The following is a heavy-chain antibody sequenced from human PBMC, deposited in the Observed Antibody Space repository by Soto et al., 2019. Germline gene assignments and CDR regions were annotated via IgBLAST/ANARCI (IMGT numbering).Heavy chain of an antibody. CDR1: GFTFSSYG. CDR3: ARDRRGGSSVYDY. V-gene: IGHV3-33*01. D-gene: IGHD6-6*01. Sequence: GGSLRLSCAASGFTFSSYGMHWVRQAPGKGLEWVAVIWYDGSNKYYADSVKGRFTISRDNSKNTLYLQMNSLRAEDTAVYYCARDRRGGSSVYDYWGQGTLVTVSS. J-gene: IGHJ4*02. CDR2: IWYDGSNK.